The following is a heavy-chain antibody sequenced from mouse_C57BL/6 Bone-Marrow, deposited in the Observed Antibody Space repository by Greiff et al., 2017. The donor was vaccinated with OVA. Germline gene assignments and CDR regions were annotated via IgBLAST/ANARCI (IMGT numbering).Heavy chain of an antibody. V-gene: IGHV7-3*01. CDR3: ARSRLRLDY. D-gene: IGHD2-4*01. J-gene: IGHJ2*01. CDR1: GFTFTDYY. Sequence: EVKLMESGGGLVQPGGSLSLSCAASGFTFTDYYMSWVRQPPGKALEWLGFIRNKANGYTTEYSASVKGRFTISRDNSQSILYLQMNALRAEDSATYYCARSRLRLDYWGQGTTLTVSS. CDR2: IRNKANGYTT.